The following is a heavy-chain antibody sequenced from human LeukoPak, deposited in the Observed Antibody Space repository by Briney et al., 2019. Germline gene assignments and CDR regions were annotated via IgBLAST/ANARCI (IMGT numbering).Heavy chain of an antibody. CDR2: IHDSGTT. CDR3: ARHANNCSGGSCYSNWFDP. Sequence: KTSETLSLTCTVSGGSISSYYWSWIRQPPGKGLEWFGYIHDSGTTYYNPSLKSRVTISVDTSKNQFSLKLSSVTAADTAVYYCARHANNCSGGSCYSNWFDPWGQGTLVTVSS. D-gene: IGHD2-15*01. CDR1: GGSISSYY. J-gene: IGHJ5*02. V-gene: IGHV4-59*08.